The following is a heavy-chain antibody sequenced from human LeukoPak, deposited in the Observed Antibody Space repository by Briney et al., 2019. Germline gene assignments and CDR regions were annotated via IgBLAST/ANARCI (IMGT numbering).Heavy chain of an antibody. Sequence: GRSLRLSCAASGFTFDDYAMHWVRQAPGKGLEWVSGISWNSGSISYADSVKGRFTISRDNAKNSLYLQMNSLRAEDTALYYCAKASRGGIAVVPDYWGQGTLVTVS. D-gene: IGHD6-19*01. CDR1: GFTFDDYA. CDR2: ISWNSGSI. CDR3: AKASRGGIAVVPDY. J-gene: IGHJ4*02. V-gene: IGHV3-9*01.